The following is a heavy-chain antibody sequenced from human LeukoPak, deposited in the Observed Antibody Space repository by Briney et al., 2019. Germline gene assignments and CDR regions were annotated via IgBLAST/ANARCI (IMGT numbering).Heavy chain of an antibody. CDR3: ADIAVANPHYHYYMDV. D-gene: IGHD6-13*01. CDR1: GGSISSSSYY. CDR2: IYYSGST. J-gene: IGHJ6*03. V-gene: IGHV4-39*07. Sequence: SETLSLTCTVSGGSISSSSYYWGWIRQPPGKGLEWIGSIYYSGSTYYNPSLKSRVTISVDTSKNQFSLKLSSVTAADTAVYYCADIAVANPHYHYYMDVWGKGTTVTVSS.